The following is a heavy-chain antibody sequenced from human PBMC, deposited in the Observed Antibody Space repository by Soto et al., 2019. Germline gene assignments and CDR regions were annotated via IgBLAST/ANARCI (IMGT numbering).Heavy chain of an antibody. Sequence: QLQLQESGPGLVKPSETLSLTCTVSGGSISSSSYYWGWIRQPPGKGLEWIGCIYYSGSTYYNPSLKSRVTISVDTSKNQFSLKLSSVTAADTAVYYCARSSPHSGYYAPCDYWGQGTLVTVSS. CDR2: IYYSGST. CDR3: ARSSPHSGYYAPCDY. V-gene: IGHV4-39*01. J-gene: IGHJ4*02. D-gene: IGHD3-22*01. CDR1: GGSISSSSYY.